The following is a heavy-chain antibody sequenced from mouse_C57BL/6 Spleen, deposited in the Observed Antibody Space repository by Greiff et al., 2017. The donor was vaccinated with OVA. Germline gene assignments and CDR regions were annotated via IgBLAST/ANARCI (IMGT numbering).Heavy chain of an antibody. CDR3: TTNDYGLDY. Sequence: EVQLQQSGAELVRPGASVKLSCTASGFNIKDDYMHWVKQRPEQGLEWIGWIDPENGDTEYASKFQGKATITADTSSNTAYLQLSSLTSEDTAVYYCTTNDYGLDYWGQGTTLTVSS. D-gene: IGHD2-4*01. J-gene: IGHJ2*01. V-gene: IGHV14-4*01. CDR2: IDPENGDT. CDR1: GFNIKDDY.